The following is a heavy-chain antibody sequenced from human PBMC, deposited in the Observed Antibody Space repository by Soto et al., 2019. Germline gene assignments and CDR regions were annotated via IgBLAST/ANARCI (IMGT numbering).Heavy chain of an antibody. Sequence: LRLSCEASGFTFSSYGMHWVRQAPGKGLEWVAVISNDGSDKYYADSVKGRLTISRDNSKNTLYLETNNLRAEDTAVYYCARLVGPEGYYYGMDVWGQGTTVTVSS. D-gene: IGHD1-26*01. CDR2: ISNDGSDK. CDR1: GFTFSSYG. CDR3: ARLVGPEGYYYGMDV. J-gene: IGHJ6*02. V-gene: IGHV3-30*03.